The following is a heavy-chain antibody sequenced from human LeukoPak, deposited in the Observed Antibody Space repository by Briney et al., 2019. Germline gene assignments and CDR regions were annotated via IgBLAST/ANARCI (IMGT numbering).Heavy chain of an antibody. D-gene: IGHD2-21*01. Sequence: GGSLRLSCAASGFTFSSYAVSWVRQAPGKGLEWVSAISGSGGSTYYADSVKGRFTISRDNSKSTLYLQMNSLRAEDTAVYYCAKIAEAVSSNYYFDYWGQGTLVTVSS. V-gene: IGHV3-23*01. CDR2: ISGSGGST. CDR3: AKIAEAVSSNYYFDY. J-gene: IGHJ4*02. CDR1: GFTFSSYA.